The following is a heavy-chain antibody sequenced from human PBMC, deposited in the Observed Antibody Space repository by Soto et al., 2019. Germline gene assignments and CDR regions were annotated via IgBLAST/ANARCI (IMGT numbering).Heavy chain of an antibody. CDR2: MNPNSGNT. D-gene: IGHD7-27*01. V-gene: IGHV1-8*01. CDR1: GYTFTSYD. CDR3: ARPSGPRHWGRRYPVVAFDI. Sequence: GASVKVSCKASGYTFTSYDINWVRQATGQGLEWMGWMNPNSGNTGYAQKFQGRVTMTRNTSISTAYMELSSLRSEDTAVYYCARPSGPRHWGRRYPVVAFDIWGQGTMVTVSS. J-gene: IGHJ3*02.